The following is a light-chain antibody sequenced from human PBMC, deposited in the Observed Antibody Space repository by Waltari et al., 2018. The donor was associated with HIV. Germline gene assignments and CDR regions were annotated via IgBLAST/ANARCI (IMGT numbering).Light chain of an antibody. CDR1: SGSIASNY. CDR2: QDN. J-gene: IGLJ3*02. Sequence: NFMLTQPHSVSESPGKTVTISCTRSSGSIASNYVQWYQQRPGSAPTTVIYQDNQRPSGVPVRFSGSFDSSSNSASLTISGLKTEDEADYYCQSYDSSNQRVFGGGTKLTVL. V-gene: IGLV6-57*03. CDR3: QSYDSSNQRV.